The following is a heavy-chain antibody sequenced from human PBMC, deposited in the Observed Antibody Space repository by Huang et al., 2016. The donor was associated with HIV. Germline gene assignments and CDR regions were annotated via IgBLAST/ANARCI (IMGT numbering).Heavy chain of an antibody. D-gene: IGHD4-4*01. CDR1: GGPFRSYS. CDR3: ARGSLEYSVSSSLDY. Sequence: QVQLLQSGVEVKKPGSSVKVSCKASGGPFRSYSIAWVRQAPGQGLEWMASLMPVFYSPNYAQKLQGRVRVTADESTSTVYMELRDLRPDDTAVYFCARGSLEYSVSSSLDYWGQGTHVTVSS. V-gene: IGHV1-69*13. CDR2: LMPVFYSP. J-gene: IGHJ4*02.